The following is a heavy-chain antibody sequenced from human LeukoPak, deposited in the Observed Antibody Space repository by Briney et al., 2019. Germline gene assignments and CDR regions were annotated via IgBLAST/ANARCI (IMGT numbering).Heavy chain of an antibody. Sequence: ASVKVSCKASGYTFIGYYMHWVRQAPGQGLEWMGWINPNSGGTNYAQKFQGRVSMTRDTSTSTAYMELSRLRSDDTAVYYCARVGCSGGSCPTLGAFDIWGQGTMVTVSS. CDR1: GYTFIGYY. CDR2: INPNSGGT. V-gene: IGHV1-2*02. D-gene: IGHD2-15*01. J-gene: IGHJ3*02. CDR3: ARVGCSGGSCPTLGAFDI.